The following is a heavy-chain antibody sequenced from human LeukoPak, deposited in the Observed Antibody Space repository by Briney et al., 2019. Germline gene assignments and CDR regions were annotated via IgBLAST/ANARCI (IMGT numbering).Heavy chain of an antibody. Sequence: ASVKVSCKASGYTFTDYYIHWVRQAPGQGPEWMAWINPNSGATNFAQEFQGRVTLTRDTSITSAYMQLAGLRSDDTAVYFCASGERFGEHYYYLDVWGMGSTVTVSS. CDR3: ASGERFGEHYYYLDV. D-gene: IGHD3-16*01. CDR1: GYTFTDYY. V-gene: IGHV1-2*02. J-gene: IGHJ6*03. CDR2: INPNSGAT.